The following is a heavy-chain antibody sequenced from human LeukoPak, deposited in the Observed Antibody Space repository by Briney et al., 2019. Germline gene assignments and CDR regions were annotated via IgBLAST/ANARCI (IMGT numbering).Heavy chain of an antibody. Sequence: GESLKISCKGSGYSFTNYWIGLGRQMPGKGPEWMGIIYPGDSDTRYSPSFQGQVTISADKSIGTAYLQWSSLKASATAMYYCARHLRLWQNWFDPWGQGTLVTVSS. D-gene: IGHD5-18*01. V-gene: IGHV5-51*01. CDR1: GYSFTNYW. J-gene: IGHJ5*02. CDR2: IYPGDSDT. CDR3: ARHLRLWQNWFDP.